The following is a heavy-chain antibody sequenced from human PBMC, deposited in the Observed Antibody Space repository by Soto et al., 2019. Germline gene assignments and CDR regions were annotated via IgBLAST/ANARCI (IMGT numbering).Heavy chain of an antibody. Sequence: EVQLVESGGGLVKPGASLRLSCVASGFTFKNYNMNWVRQAPGKGLEWVSSIGGSDTFTYYADSVKGRFTISRDNAKSSLFLKINGLRVEDTAFYFFVKVVPLWGMTGGGKGPLVPVSS. D-gene: IGHD3-16*01. CDR2: IGGSDTFT. CDR3: VKVVPLWGMTG. J-gene: IGHJ4*02. V-gene: IGHV3-21*02. CDR1: GFTFKNYN.